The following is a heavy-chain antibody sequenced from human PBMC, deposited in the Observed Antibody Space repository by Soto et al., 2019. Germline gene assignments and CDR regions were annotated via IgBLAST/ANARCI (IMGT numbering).Heavy chain of an antibody. CDR1: GDSVSSSTAP. D-gene: IGHD5-18*01. V-gene: IGHV6-1*01. J-gene: IGHJ4*02. Sequence: QVQLQQSGPGLVKPSQTLSLTCAISGDSVSSSTAPWNWVRQSPSRGLEWLGRTHYRSKWYSDSAPSVKSRINSTADTAKNQFSLELKSVQPEDTAVYYCARGQSRYSVGFCLDYWGQGTMVAVSS. CDR3: ARGQSRYSVGFCLDY. CDR2: THYRSKWYS.